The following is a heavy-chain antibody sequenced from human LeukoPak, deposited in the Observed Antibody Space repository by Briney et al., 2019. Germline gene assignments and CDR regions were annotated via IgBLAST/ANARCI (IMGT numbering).Heavy chain of an antibody. CDR2: ICAYNGNS. CDR3: ARDRRSWYYDSSGYPNYDAFDI. V-gene: IGHV1-18*01. J-gene: IGHJ3*02. Sequence: ASVKVYCKASGYTFTSYGISWVRQAPGKGVEWMGWICAYNGNSNYAQRLQRRVTMTTDTSTSTHYMELRSLRSDDTAVYYCARDRRSWYYDSSGYPNYDAFDIWAQGTMVTVSS. CDR1: GYTFTSYG. D-gene: IGHD3-22*01.